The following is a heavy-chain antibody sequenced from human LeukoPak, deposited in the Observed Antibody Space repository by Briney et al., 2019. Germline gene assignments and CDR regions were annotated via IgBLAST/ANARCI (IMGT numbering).Heavy chain of an antibody. D-gene: IGHD6-19*01. CDR2: IKQDESEK. V-gene: IGHV3-7*01. CDR1: GFTFSSYW. Sequence: PGGSLRLSCAASGFTFSSYWMSWVRQAPGKGLEWVANIKQDESEKYYVDSVKGRFTISRDNAKNSLYLQMNSLRAEDTAVYYCARGISGWYGYYFDYWGQGTLVTVSS. J-gene: IGHJ4*02. CDR3: ARGISGWYGYYFDY.